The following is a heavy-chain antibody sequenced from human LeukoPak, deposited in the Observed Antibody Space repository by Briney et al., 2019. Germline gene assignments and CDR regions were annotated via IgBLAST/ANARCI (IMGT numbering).Heavy chain of an antibody. CDR1: GYTFTSYG. CDR3: AIIYSGSYYFDY. J-gene: IGHJ4*02. CDR2: INPSGGST. D-gene: IGHD1-26*01. Sequence: ASVKVSCKASGYTFTSYGISWVRQAPGQGLEWMGIINPSGGSTSYAQKFQSRVTMTRDTSTSTVYMELSSLRSEDTAVYYCAIIYSGSYYFDYWGQGTLVTVSS. V-gene: IGHV1-46*01.